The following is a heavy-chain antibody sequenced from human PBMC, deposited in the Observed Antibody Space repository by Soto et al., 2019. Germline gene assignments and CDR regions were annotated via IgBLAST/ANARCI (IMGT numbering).Heavy chain of an antibody. CDR3: AREPSPITVTNLFDY. J-gene: IGHJ4*02. Sequence: QVQLVESGGGVVQPGRSLRLSCAASGFPFSSYGMHWVRQAPGKGLEWVAVIWYDGSNKYYADSVKGRFTISRDNSKNTLYLQMNSLRAEDTAVYYCAREPSPITVTNLFDYWGQGTLVTVSS. CDR1: GFPFSSYG. V-gene: IGHV3-33*01. CDR2: IWYDGSNK. D-gene: IGHD4-17*01.